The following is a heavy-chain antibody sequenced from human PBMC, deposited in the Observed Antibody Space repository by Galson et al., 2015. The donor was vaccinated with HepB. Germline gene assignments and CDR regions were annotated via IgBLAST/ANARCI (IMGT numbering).Heavy chain of an antibody. J-gene: IGHJ2*01. CDR1: GFTFRSYS. CDR2: IDSKGEYR. Sequence: SLRLSCAGSGFTFRSYSINWVRQTPGKGLEWVSSIDSKGEYRNYADSVKGRFTISRDNAKNSVYLQMNSLRAEDTALYYCAREDIRFLEWLGYYSDLRGRGTLVTVSS. V-gene: IGHV3-21*06. CDR3: AREDIRFLEWLGYYSDL. D-gene: IGHD3-3*01.